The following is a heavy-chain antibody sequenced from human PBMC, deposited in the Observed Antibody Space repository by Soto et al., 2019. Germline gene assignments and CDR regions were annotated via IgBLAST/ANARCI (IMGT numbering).Heavy chain of an antibody. Sequence: SETLSLTCTVSGGSTSSDNYWSWIRQPPGKGLEWIGYIYYSGNTDYNPSLKSRLAISIDTSKNQFSLKLSSVTAADTAVYFCAREGGESSDGLYYFDSWGQGSLVTVSS. D-gene: IGHD3-16*01. CDR3: AREGGESSDGLYYFDS. V-gene: IGHV4-30-4*01. CDR1: GGSTSSDNY. CDR2: IYYSGNT. J-gene: IGHJ4*02.